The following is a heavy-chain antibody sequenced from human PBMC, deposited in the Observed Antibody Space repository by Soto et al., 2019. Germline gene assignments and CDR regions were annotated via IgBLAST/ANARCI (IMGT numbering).Heavy chain of an antibody. CDR1: GFTFSSYA. V-gene: IGHV3-23*01. CDR2: ISGSGGST. CDR3: AKDGTGTYYDFWSGYYTFDY. J-gene: IGHJ4*02. D-gene: IGHD3-3*01. Sequence: PGGSLRLSCAASGFTFSSYAMSWVRQAPGKGLEWVSAISGSGGSTYYADSVKGRFTISRDNSKNTLYLQMNSLRAEDTAVYYCAKDGTGTYYDFWSGYYTFDYWGQGTLVTVSS.